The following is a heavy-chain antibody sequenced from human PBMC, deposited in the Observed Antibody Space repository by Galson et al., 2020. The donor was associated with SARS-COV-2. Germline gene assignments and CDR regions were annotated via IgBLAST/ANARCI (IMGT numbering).Heavy chain of an antibody. CDR3: ASARGIFGVVTMTGLDV. CDR2: ISHDGSKN. V-gene: IGHV3-30*03. CDR1: GFTFSSYG. Sequence: GESLKISCAASGFTFSSYGMHSVRQAPGKALEWVAVISHDGSKNHYADSVKGRFTISRDSSKNTLYLQMNSLRTEDTAIYYCASARGIFGVVTMTGLDVWGQGTTVTVSS. J-gene: IGHJ6*02. D-gene: IGHD3-3*01.